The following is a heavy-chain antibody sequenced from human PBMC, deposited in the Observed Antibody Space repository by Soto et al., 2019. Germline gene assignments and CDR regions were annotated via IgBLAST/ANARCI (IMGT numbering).Heavy chain of an antibody. Sequence: RASVKVSCKASGCTFSSYAISWVRQAPGQGLEWMGGIIPIFGTANYAQKSQGRVTITADESTSTAYMELSSLRSEDTAVYYCARDQFYYDSSGRDYYYYGMQLWGQGTTVTVS. CDR1: GCTFSSYA. V-gene: IGHV1-69*13. J-gene: IGHJ6*01. CDR2: IIPIFGTA. CDR3: ARDQFYYDSSGRDYYYYGMQL. D-gene: IGHD3-22*01.